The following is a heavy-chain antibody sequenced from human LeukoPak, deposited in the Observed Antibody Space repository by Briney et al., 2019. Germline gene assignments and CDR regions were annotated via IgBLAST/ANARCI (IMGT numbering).Heavy chain of an antibody. CDR2: IYYSGST. V-gene: IGHV4-59*01. J-gene: IGHJ4*02. CDR1: GGSISSYY. Sequence: SETLSLTCTVSGGSISSYYWSWIRQPPGKGLEWIGYIYYSGSTNYNPPLKSRVTISVDTSKNQFSLKLSSVTAADTAVYYCASGRITIFGVVDYWGQGTLVTVSS. D-gene: IGHD3-3*01. CDR3: ASGRITIFGVVDY.